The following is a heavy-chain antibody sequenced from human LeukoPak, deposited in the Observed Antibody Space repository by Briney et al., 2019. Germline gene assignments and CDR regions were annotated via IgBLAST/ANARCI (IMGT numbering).Heavy chain of an antibody. CDR1: GFTFSSYE. J-gene: IGHJ4*02. CDR3: ARPHPNSGSYCGRYFDY. Sequence: PGGSLRLSCAASGFTFSSYEMNWVRQAPGKGLEWVSYISSSGSTIYYADSVKGRFTISRDNAENSLYLQMNSLRAEDTAVYYCARPHPNSGSYCGRYFDYWGQGTLVTVSS. V-gene: IGHV3-48*03. CDR2: ISSSGSTI. D-gene: IGHD1-26*01.